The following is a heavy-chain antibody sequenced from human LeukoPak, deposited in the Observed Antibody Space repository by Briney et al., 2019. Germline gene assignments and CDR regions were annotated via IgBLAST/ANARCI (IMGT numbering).Heavy chain of an antibody. Sequence: SETLSLTCTVSGGSISSSSYYWGWIRQPQGKGLEWIGRIYYSGSTYYNPSLKSRVTISVDTSKNQFSLKLSSVTAADTAMYYCARQIAYYDFWSGYFFDYWGQGTLVTVSS. CDR3: ARQIAYYDFWSGYFFDY. D-gene: IGHD3-3*01. CDR1: GGSISSSSYY. V-gene: IGHV4-39*01. J-gene: IGHJ4*02. CDR2: IYYSGST.